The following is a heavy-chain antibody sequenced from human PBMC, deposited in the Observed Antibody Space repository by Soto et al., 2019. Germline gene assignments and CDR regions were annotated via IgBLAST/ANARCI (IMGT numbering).Heavy chain of an antibody. CDR1: GFTFSDYY. J-gene: IGHJ6*02. V-gene: IGHV3-11*06. CDR2: ISSSSSYT. D-gene: IGHD2-2*01. CDR3: SRDPRACSSTSCYHYYYYGMDV. Sequence: QVQLVESGGGLVKPGGSLRLSCAASGFTFSDYYMSWIRQAPGKGLEWVSYISSSSSYTNYADSVRGRFTISRDNATNSLYLQMNRPRAADKALYYCSRDPRACSSTSCYHYYYYGMDVWGQGTTVIVSS.